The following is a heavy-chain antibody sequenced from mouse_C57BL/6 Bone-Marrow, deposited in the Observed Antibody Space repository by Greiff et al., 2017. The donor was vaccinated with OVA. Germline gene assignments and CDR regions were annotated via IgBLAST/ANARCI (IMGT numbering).Heavy chain of an antibody. D-gene: IGHD1-2*01. CDR1: GYTFTDYY. J-gene: IGHJ2*01. Sequence: VQLQQSGPELVKPGASVKISCKASGYTFTDYYMNWVKQSHGKSLEWIGDINPNNGGTSYNQKFKGKATLTVDKSSSTAYMELRSLTSEDSAVYYCARGDYGKASYFDYWGQGTTLTVSS. CDR3: ARGDYGKASYFDY. CDR2: INPNNGGT. V-gene: IGHV1-26*01.